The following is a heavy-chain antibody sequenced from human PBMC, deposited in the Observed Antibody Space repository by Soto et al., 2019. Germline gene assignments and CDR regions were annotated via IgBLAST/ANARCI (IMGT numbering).Heavy chain of an antibody. D-gene: IGHD2-21*01. Sequence: QVQLVQSGAEVKKPGASVKVSCKASGYIFIHYYIHWVRQAPGQGLEWMAIINANGGSTNYAQKFQGRATVTSDTSASTASMELNSLGSDDTAVYFCARSLLQGDFWGQGTLVTVSS. CDR3: ARSLLQGDF. J-gene: IGHJ4*02. CDR2: INANGGST. V-gene: IGHV1-46*01. CDR1: GYIFIHYY.